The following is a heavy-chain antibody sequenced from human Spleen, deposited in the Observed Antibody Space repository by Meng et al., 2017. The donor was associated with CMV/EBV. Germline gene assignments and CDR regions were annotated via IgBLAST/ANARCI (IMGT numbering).Heavy chain of an antibody. J-gene: IGHJ4*02. CDR3: AKGLVLDY. D-gene: IGHD3-10*01. CDR2: ISAYNGNT. V-gene: IGHV1-18*01. CDR1: VYNFTRYG. Sequence: QFLLVQAGADVKKPGASVKISCKAAVYNFTRYGISWVRQAPGQGLEWMGWISAYNGNTNYAQKLQGRVTMTTDTSTSTAYMELRSLRSDDTAVYYCAKGLVLDYWGQGTLVTVSS.